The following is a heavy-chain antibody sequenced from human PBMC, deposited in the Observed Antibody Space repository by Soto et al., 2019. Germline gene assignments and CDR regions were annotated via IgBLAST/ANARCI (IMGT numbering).Heavy chain of an antibody. CDR2: IYPGDSDT. D-gene: IGHD6-13*01. V-gene: IGHV5-51*01. CDR1: GYSFTSYW. CDR3: ARTAAAGKYYYGMDV. J-gene: IGHJ6*02. Sequence: GESLKISCKGSGYSFTSYWIGWVRQMPGKGLEWMGIIYPGDSDTRYSPSFQGQVTISADKSISTAYLQWSSLKASGTAMYYCARTAAAGKYYYGMDVWGQGTTVTVSS.